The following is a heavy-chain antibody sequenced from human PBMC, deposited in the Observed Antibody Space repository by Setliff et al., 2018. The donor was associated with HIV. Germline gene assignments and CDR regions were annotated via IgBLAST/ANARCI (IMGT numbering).Heavy chain of an antibody. CDR3: ARAGIIIDAFDI. CDR1: GLIFSNYW. J-gene: IGHJ3*02. D-gene: IGHD3-10*01. V-gene: IGHV3-7*01. CDR2: IKPDGSEQ. Sequence: HPGGSLRLSCAASGLIFSNYWMTWVRQAPGKGLEWVASIKPDGSEQYYVDSVKGRFTISRDNAKNSLYLQMNSLRAEDTAVYYCARAGIIIDAFDIWGQGTMVTVSS.